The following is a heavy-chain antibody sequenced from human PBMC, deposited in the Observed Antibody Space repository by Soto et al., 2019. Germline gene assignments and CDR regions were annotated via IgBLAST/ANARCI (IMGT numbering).Heavy chain of an antibody. CDR3: ASGEVVALGY. J-gene: IGHJ4*02. CDR1: GGSISSGGYS. CDR2: IYHSGST. D-gene: IGHD2-15*01. Sequence: QLQLQESGSGLVKPSQTLSLTCAVSGGSISSGGYSWSWIRQPPGKGLEWIGYIYHSGSTNYNPSLKGRVNILVDRSKNQFSLKLSSVTAADTVVYYCASGEVVALGYWGQGTLVTVSS. V-gene: IGHV4-30-2*01.